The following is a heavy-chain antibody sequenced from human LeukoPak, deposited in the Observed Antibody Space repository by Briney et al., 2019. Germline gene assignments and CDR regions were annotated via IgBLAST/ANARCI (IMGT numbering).Heavy chain of an antibody. D-gene: IGHD5-18*01. Sequence: GGSLRLSCAASGFTFDDYTMHWVRQAPGKGLEWVSLISWDGGSTYYADSVKGRFTISRDNSKNSLYLQMNSLRTEDTALYYCAKNGYSYGNGLIDYWGQGTLVTVSS. J-gene: IGHJ4*02. V-gene: IGHV3-43*01. CDR1: GFTFDDYT. CDR2: ISWDGGST. CDR3: AKNGYSYGNGLIDY.